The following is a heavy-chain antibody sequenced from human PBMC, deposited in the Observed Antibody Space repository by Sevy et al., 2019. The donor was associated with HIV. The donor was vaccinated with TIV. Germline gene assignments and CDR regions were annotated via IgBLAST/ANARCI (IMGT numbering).Heavy chain of an antibody. CDR3: TSGADCSNGVCYPRGFDP. V-gene: IGHV1-69*13. J-gene: IGHJ5*02. CDR1: GGTLTNYA. D-gene: IGHD2-8*01. CDR2: IVPVFGTS. Sequence: ASVKVSCKASGGTLTNYAISWVRQAPGQGLEWMGEIVPVFGTSHHARGFQGRVTVTADESTSTAYMELRSLRSEDTAVYYCTSGADCSNGVCYPRGFDPWGQGTLVTVSS.